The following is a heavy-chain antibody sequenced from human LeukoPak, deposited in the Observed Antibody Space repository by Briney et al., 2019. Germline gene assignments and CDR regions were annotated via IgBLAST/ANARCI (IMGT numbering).Heavy chain of an antibody. V-gene: IGHV4-30-2*01. CDR2: IFPTGSA. CDR3: ARMAGRTVDH. D-gene: IGHD5-24*01. Sequence: SQTLSLPCSVSGVSVSTVGYPWARIRQAPHKGLEWIGFIFPTGSASHNPSLKSRLTISLERSNNQFSLSLNSVSAADTAVYYCARMAGRTVDHWGQGTLVTVTS. J-gene: IGHJ4*02. CDR1: GVSVSTVGYP.